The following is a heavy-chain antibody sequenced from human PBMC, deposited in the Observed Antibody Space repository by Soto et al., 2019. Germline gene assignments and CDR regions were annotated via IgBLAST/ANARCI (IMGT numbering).Heavy chain of an antibody. Sequence: SVKVSCKASGGTFSSYAISWVRQAPGQGLEWMGGIIPIFGTANYAQKFQGRVTITADESTSTAYMELSSLRSEDTAVYYCASGYSYGLDYYYGMDVWGQGTTVTVSS. CDR2: IIPIFGTA. V-gene: IGHV1-69*13. CDR3: ASGYSYGLDYYYGMDV. D-gene: IGHD5-18*01. CDR1: GGTFSSYA. J-gene: IGHJ6*02.